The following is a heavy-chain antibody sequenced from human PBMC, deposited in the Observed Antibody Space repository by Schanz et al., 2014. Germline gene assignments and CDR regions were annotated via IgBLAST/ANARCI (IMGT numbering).Heavy chain of an antibody. CDR2: MSYDGSIK. CDR3: AKDSTHIDIVLVPTAIDY. J-gene: IGHJ4*02. D-gene: IGHD2-2*01. V-gene: IGHV3-30*06. Sequence: QVQLVESGGGVVQPGRSLSLSCAASGFIFSSYGLHWVRQAPGKGLEWVAAMSYDGSIKYYGDSVKGRFTISRDNSKNTLYLHMNTLRSEDTAVYYCAKDSTHIDIVLVPTAIDYWGQGTLVTVSS. CDR1: GFIFSSYG.